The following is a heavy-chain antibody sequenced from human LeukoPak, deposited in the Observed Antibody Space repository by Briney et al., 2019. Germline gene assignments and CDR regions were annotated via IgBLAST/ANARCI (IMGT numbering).Heavy chain of an antibody. J-gene: IGHJ4*02. D-gene: IGHD3-10*01. Sequence: GGSLRLSCAASGFTFSSYAMSWVRQAPGKGLEWVSAIGSGGSTYYADSVKGRFTISRDNSKNTLYLQMNSLRAEDTAVYYCAKVGGSGSYSYYFDYWGQGTLVTVSS. CDR3: AKVGGSGSYSYYFDY. V-gene: IGHV3-23*01. CDR1: GFTFSSYA. CDR2: IGSGGST.